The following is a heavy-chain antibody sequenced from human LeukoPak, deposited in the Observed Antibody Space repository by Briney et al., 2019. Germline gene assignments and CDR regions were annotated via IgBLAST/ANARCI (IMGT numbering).Heavy chain of an antibody. Sequence: PSETLSLTCTVSGDSISSTNYYWGWIRQPPGKGLEWIGSIYYSGSTYYIPSLESRVTISVDTSKNQFSLKLSSVTAADTAVYYCATSGWYLLPGVYWGQGTLVTVSS. J-gene: IGHJ4*02. CDR3: ATSGWYLLPGVY. V-gene: IGHV4-39*01. CDR2: IYYSGST. CDR1: GDSISSTNYY. D-gene: IGHD6-19*01.